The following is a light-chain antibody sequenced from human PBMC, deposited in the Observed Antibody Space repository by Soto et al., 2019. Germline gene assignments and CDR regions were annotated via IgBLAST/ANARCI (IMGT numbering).Light chain of an antibody. Sequence: DIQMTQSPSSLSASVADRVTITCQASQDMRNYLNWYQQKPGKAPNLLIYDASNLRAAGPSRFSGSGFGTEFTFTIMRIKPKDIATYYCQPSDNPPPLSFGGGTKVEIK. J-gene: IGKJ4*01. CDR3: QPSDNPPPLS. CDR1: QDMRNY. V-gene: IGKV1-33*01. CDR2: DAS.